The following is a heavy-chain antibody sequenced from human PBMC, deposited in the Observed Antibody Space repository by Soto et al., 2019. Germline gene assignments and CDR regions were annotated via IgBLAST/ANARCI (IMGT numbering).Heavy chain of an antibody. CDR1: GFNFSSYV. CDR3: ARDGQWLPRDGLRSSYYFDY. D-gene: IGHD6-19*01. Sequence: QVQLVESGGGVVQPGRSLRLSCAASGFNFSSYVMHWVRQAPGKGLERVAVIWYDGGNKYYADSVKGRFTISRDNCKTTTYLLMNSLRAEDTAVYYCARDGQWLPRDGLRSSYYFDYWCKGTLVTVSS. CDR2: IWYDGGNK. J-gene: IGHJ4*02. V-gene: IGHV3-33*01.